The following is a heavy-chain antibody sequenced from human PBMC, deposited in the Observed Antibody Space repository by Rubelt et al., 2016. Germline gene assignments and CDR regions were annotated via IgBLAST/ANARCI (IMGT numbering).Heavy chain of an antibody. J-gene: IGHJ4*02. CDR3: ARDTTKYYFDY. V-gene: IGHV4-39*07. CDR2: IYYTGST. Sequence: VWIRQPPGKGLEWIGSIYYTGSTYYNPSLKSRVTISADTSKNQFSLKLSSVTAADTAVYYCARDTTKYYFDYRGQGTLVTVSS. D-gene: IGHD1-14*01.